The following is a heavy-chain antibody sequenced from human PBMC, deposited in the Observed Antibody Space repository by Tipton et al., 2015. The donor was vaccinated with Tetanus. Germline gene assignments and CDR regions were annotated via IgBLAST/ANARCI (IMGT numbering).Heavy chain of an antibody. V-gene: IGHV1-18*04. CDR2: ISTYNGDT. D-gene: IGHD6-19*01. J-gene: IGHJ4*02. Sequence: QLVQSGAEVKKPGASVKVSCKASGYTFTGYYIYWVRQAPGQGLEWMGWISTYNGDTAYALNLQGRVTMTTDTSTSTAPMELRSLTSDDTAVYYCARGGRAVAGWYFDYWGQGTLVTVSS. CDR1: GYTFTGYY. CDR3: ARGGRAVAGWYFDY.